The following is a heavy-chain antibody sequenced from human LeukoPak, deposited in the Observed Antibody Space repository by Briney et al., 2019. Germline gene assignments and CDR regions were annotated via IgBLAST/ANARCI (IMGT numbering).Heavy chain of an antibody. V-gene: IGHV3-23*01. D-gene: IGHD3-3*01. CDR3: AISIGEWLLRRVLFDY. CDR2: ISGSTGTT. J-gene: IGHJ4*02. CDR1: GFIFKNYA. Sequence: GGSLRLSCVGSGFIFKNYAMTWVRRAPGKGLEWVSSISGSTGTTYYLDSVEGRFTISRDNSKNTLFLEMNSLRAEDTAVYYCAISIGEWLLRRVLFDYWGQGTLVTVSS.